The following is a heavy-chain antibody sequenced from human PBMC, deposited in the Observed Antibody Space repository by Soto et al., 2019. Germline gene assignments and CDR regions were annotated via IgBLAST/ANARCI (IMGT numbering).Heavy chain of an antibody. CDR2: ISDDGSNK. CDR1: GFTFSTYA. J-gene: IGHJ5*02. CDR3: PREGHGDWFDP. V-gene: IGHV3-30-3*01. D-gene: IGHD3-10*01. Sequence: QPGGSLRLSCAASGFTFSTYAMHWVRQAPGKGLEWVATISDDGSNKYYADSVKGRFTISRDNSKDTLYLQMNSLGAEDTAVYYCPREGHGDWFDPWGQGTLVTVSS.